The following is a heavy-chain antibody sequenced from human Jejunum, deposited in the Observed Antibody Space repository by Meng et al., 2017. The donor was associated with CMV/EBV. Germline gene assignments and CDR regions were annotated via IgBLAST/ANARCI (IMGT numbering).Heavy chain of an antibody. J-gene: IGHJ4*02. CDR2: IASDGINI. CDR1: GVTFSDSY. CDR3: AREMYYYDSSGYDY. D-gene: IGHD3-22*01. V-gene: IGHV3-11*04. Sequence: GVTFSDSYRSGIRQARGKGLEWVSHIASDGINIYDEDSVGGRFTISRDNAKNSLYLQMNSLRAEDTAVYYCAREMYYYDSSGYDYWGQGTLVTVSS.